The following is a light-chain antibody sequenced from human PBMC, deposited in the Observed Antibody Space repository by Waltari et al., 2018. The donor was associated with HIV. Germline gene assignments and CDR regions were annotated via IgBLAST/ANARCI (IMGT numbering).Light chain of an antibody. CDR2: EVS. CDR1: SSAVGGYNY. V-gene: IGLV2-14*01. J-gene: IGLJ2*01. CDR3: CSYASSTTLDV. Sequence: QSALTQPASVSGSPGQWITISCTGTSSAVGGYNYVPGYQQHPGKAPKLLIYEVSNRPSGISNRFSGSKSGTTASLTISGLQAEDEADYYCCSYASSTTLDVFGGGTKLTVL.